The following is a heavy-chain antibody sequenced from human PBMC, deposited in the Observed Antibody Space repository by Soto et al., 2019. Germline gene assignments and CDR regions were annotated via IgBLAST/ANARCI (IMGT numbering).Heavy chain of an antibody. V-gene: IGHV4-34*01. CDR3: ARGRGYSSYGSGYYYYGMDV. D-gene: IGHD5-12*01. CDR1: GGSFSGYY. Sequence: SETLSLTCAAHGGSFSGYYWSWIRQPPGKGLEWIGEINHSGSTNYNPSLKSRVTISVDTSKNQFSLKLSSVTAADTAVYYCARGRGYSSYGSGYYYYGMDVWGQATTVT. J-gene: IGHJ6*02. CDR2: INHSGST.